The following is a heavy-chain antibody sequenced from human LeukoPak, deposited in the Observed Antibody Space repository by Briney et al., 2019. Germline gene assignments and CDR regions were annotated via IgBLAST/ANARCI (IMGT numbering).Heavy chain of an antibody. Sequence: SETLSLTCSVSGGSITSYYWSWIRQPPGKGLEWIGYIYTSGSTSYNPSLKSRVTISLHTSRSQFSLMLSSVIAADTAVYYCARHNARLRGWIGEVDFWGQGALVTVSS. D-gene: IGHD3-10*01. CDR3: ARHNARLRGWIGEVDF. V-gene: IGHV4-4*09. CDR2: IYTSGST. CDR1: GGSITSYY. J-gene: IGHJ4*02.